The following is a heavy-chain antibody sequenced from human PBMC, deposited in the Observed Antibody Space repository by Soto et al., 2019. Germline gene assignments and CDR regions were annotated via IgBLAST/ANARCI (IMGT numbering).Heavy chain of an antibody. CDR1: GGSFSGYY. CDR2: INHSGST. D-gene: IGHD3-10*01. Sequence: SETLSLTCAVYGGSFSGYYWSWIRQPPGKGLEWIGEINHSGSTNYNPSLKSRVTISVDTSKNQFSLKLSSVTAADTAVYYCASLYGSGSHYYYYGMDVLGQGTTVTVSS. V-gene: IGHV4-34*01. J-gene: IGHJ6*02. CDR3: ASLYGSGSHYYYYGMDV.